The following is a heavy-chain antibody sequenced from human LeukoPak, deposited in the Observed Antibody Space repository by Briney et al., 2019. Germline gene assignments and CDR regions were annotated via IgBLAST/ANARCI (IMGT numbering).Heavy chain of an antibody. Sequence: PGGSLRLSCAASGFPLGDYCMTWIRQAPGKGLEWISYITNPGTSRYYADSVKGRFTISRDNAKNSLYLQMNSLTADDTAIYYCARDFRNKGMDVWGQGTTVTVSS. J-gene: IGHJ6*02. D-gene: IGHD2/OR15-2a*01. CDR3: ARDFRNKGMDV. CDR2: ITNPGTSR. CDR1: GFPLGDYC. V-gene: IGHV3-11*01.